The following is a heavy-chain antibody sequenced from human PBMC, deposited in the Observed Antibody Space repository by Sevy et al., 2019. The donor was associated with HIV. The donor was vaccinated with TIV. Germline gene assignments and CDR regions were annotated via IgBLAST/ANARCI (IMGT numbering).Heavy chain of an antibody. J-gene: IGHJ4*02. CDR1: GFTFSSYG. CDR2: ISYDGSNK. CDR3: AKDLNFADGSSWCFDY. Sequence: GGSLRLSCAASGFTFSSYGMHWVRQAPGKGLEWVAVISYDGSNKYYADSVKGRFTISRDNSKNTLYLQMNSLRAEDTAVYYCAKDLNFADGSSWCFDYWGQGTLVTVSS. D-gene: IGHD6-13*01. V-gene: IGHV3-30*18.